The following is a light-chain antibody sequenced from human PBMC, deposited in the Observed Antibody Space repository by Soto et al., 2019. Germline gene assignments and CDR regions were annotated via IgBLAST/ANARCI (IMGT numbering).Light chain of an antibody. CDR3: PQYSNWPRT. CDR1: QSVRSN. Sequence: EIVMTQFPATLSVSPGERATLSCRASQSVRSNLAWYQQKPGQAPRLLIFAASTRATVIPARFRGSGSGTEFTLTISDLQSEDFAVYYRPQYSNWPRTFVHGTKVDMK. J-gene: IGKJ1*01. CDR2: AAS. V-gene: IGKV3-15*01.